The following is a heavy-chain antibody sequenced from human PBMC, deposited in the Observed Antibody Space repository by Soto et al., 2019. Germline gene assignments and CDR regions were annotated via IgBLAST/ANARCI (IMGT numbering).Heavy chain of an antibody. CDR1: GCSCIGYW. CDR2: IYPGDSDT. V-gene: IGHV5-51*01. CDR3: ARQGDFWSGYHHPYYSYGMDV. J-gene: IGHJ6*02. D-gene: IGHD3-3*01. Sequence: VVPQKVCSKGSGCSCIGYWIGWVRQIPGKGLEWMGIIYPGDSDTRYSPSFQGQVTISADKSISTAYLQWSSLKASDTAMYYCARQGDFWSGYHHPYYSYGMDVWGQGTTVTVSS.